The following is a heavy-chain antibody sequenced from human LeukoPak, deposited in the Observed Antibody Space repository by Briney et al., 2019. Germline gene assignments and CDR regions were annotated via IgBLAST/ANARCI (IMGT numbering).Heavy chain of an antibody. J-gene: IGHJ4*02. Sequence: GGSLRLSCAASGFTFSSYAKSWVRQAPGKGLEWLCDNSGSGGSTYYADSVKGRFTISRDNSKNTLYLQMNSLRAEDTAVYYCAKNPPRIRYFDWPKDYWGQGTLVTVSS. CDR2: NSGSGGST. V-gene: IGHV3-23*01. CDR1: GFTFSSYA. D-gene: IGHD3-9*01. CDR3: AKNPPRIRYFDWPKDY.